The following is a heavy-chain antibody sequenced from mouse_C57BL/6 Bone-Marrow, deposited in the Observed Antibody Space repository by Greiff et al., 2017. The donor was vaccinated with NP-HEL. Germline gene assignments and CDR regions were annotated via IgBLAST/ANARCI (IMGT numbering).Heavy chain of an antibody. CDR2: IRNKANGYTT. CDR3: ARYRGIYYAMDY. CDR1: GFTFTDYY. V-gene: IGHV7-3*01. J-gene: IGHJ4*01. Sequence: DVQLVESGGGLVQPGGSLSLSCAASGFTFTDYYMSWVRQPPGKALEWLGFIRNKANGYTTEYSASVKGRFTISRDNSQSILYLQMNALRAEDSATYYCARYRGIYYAMDYWGQGTSVTVSS.